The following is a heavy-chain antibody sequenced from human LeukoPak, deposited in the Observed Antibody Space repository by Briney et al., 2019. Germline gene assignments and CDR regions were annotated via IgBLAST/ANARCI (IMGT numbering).Heavy chain of an antibody. CDR3: ARAEGTYDYVWGSYRSSNFDY. CDR1: GYTFTSYG. D-gene: IGHD3-16*02. J-gene: IGHJ4*02. Sequence: ASVRLSCTASGYTFTSYGISWVRQAPGQGLEWMGWISAYNGNTNYAQKLQGRVTMTTDTSTSTAYMELRSLRSDDTAVYYCARAEGTYDYVWGSYRSSNFDYWGQGTLVTVSS. V-gene: IGHV1-18*01. CDR2: ISAYNGNT.